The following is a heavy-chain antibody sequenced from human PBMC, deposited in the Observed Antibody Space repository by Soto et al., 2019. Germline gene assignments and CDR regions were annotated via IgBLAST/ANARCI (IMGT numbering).Heavy chain of an antibody. CDR3: ANNGDYYYYGMDV. CDR1: GYTFSNYA. D-gene: IGHD4-17*01. Sequence: QVQLVQSGAEVKKPGASVKVSYKASGYTFSNYATHWVRQAPGQRLEWMGWINAGNGKTKYSQNFQGRVTITRDTSASTAYMELSSLRSEDTAVYYCANNGDYYYYGMDVWGQGTTVTVSS. CDR2: INAGNGKT. V-gene: IGHV1-3*01. J-gene: IGHJ6*02.